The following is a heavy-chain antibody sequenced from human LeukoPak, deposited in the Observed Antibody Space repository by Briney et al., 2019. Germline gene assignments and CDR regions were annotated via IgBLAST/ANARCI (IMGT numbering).Heavy chain of an antibody. CDR3: ARDQYDTWSRRGNFDS. Sequence: GGPLRLSCVASGFTFGKYWMSWVRQAPGKGLEWVANIKLDGSEKNYVDSVKGRFTISRDNTKNSLYLQMNSLRAEDTAVFYCARDQYDTWSRRGNFDSWGQGTLVNVSS. V-gene: IGHV3-7*03. CDR2: IKLDGSEK. D-gene: IGHD3-3*01. CDR1: GFTFGKYW. J-gene: IGHJ4*02.